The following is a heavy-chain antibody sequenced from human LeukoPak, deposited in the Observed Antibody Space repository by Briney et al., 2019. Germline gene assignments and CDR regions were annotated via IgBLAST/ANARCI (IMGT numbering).Heavy chain of an antibody. J-gene: IGHJ4*02. CDR2: ISSSSSYI. CDR1: GFTFSSCS. V-gene: IGHV3-21*01. CDR3: ARTDCGGDCGFGY. D-gene: IGHD2-21*02. Sequence: GGSLRLSCAASGFTFSSCSMNWVRQAPGKGLEWVSSISSSSSYIYYADSVKGRFTISRGNAKNSLYLQMNSLRAEDTAVYYCARTDCGGDCGFGYWGRGTLVTVSS.